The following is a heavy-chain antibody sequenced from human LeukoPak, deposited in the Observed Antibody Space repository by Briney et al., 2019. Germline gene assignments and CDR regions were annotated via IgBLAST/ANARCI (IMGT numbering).Heavy chain of an antibody. CDR2: INPSGGST. CDR1: GYIFTSYY. V-gene: IGHV1-46*01. D-gene: IGHD5-18*01. J-gene: IGHJ5*02. CDR3: ARDLGDTAMPSNWFDP. Sequence: SVKVSCKASGYIFTSYYMHWVRQAPGQGLEWMGIINPSGGSTSYPQKFQGRVTMTRDTSMSTVYMELSSLRSEDTAVYYCARDLGDTAMPSNWFDPWGQGTLVTVS.